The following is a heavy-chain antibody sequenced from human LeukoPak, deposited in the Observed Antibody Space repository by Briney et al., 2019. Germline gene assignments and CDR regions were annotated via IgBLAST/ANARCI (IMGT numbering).Heavy chain of an antibody. D-gene: IGHD6-19*01. CDR3: ARTVTYSGGLYVAGDQRRLYYFDY. Sequence: PSETLSLTCTVSGVSISSYYWSWIRQPPGKGLEWVGYIYYSGSTNYNPSLKSRVTILVDTSKNQFSLKLSPVTAADTAVYYCARTVTYSGGLYVAGDQRRLYYFDYWGQGTLVTVSS. CDR1: GVSISSYY. CDR2: IYYSGST. V-gene: IGHV4-59*01. J-gene: IGHJ4*02.